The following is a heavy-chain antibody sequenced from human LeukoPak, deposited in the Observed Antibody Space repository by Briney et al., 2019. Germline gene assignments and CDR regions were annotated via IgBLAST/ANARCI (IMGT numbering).Heavy chain of an antibody. J-gene: IGHJ4*01. D-gene: IGHD5-12*01. CDR3: ARVSDAYDYFFDN. Sequence: GGSLRLSCAASGFAFSSYSMTWVRQAPGKGLEWVSSVSRRSSFIFYADSVQGRFTVSRDDAKDSLFLQMNSLRAEDTAVYYCARVSDAYDYFFDNWGQGTLVTVSS. V-gene: IGHV3-21*01. CDR1: GFAFSSYS. CDR2: VSRRSSFI.